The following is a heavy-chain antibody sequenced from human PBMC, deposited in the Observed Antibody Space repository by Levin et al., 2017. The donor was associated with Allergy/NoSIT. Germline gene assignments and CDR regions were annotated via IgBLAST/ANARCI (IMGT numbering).Heavy chain of an antibody. V-gene: IGHV3-49*03. Sequence: PGGSLRLSCTASGFSFGDHGVSWFRQAPGKGLEWVRFIRSKAYGERPEYATSVKGRFSISRDDSKSIANLQMDSLKTEDTAVYYCVIDGRGYSYGYFDYWGQGALVTVSS. CDR2: IRSKAYGERP. CDR1: GFSFGDHG. D-gene: IGHD5-18*01. CDR3: VIDGRGYSYGYFDY. J-gene: IGHJ4*02.